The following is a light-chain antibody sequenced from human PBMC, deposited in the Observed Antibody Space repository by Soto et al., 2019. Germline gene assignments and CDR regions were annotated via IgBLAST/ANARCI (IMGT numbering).Light chain of an antibody. CDR1: QNISTY. CDR3: QQSYSFPRT. V-gene: IGKV1-39*01. J-gene: IGKJ4*01. CDR2: AAS. Sequence: DIQMTQSPSSLSASVGDGVTITCRASQNISTYLNWYQQKPGKAPNLLIYAASSLQTGVPARFSGSGSGTDFTLTISSLQPEDFATYYCQQSYSFPRTFGGGTKVEI.